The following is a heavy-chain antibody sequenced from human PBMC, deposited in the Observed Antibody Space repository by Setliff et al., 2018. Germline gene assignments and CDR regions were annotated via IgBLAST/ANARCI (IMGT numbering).Heavy chain of an antibody. J-gene: IGHJ4*02. Sequence: ASVKVSCKASGYTFTSYGIRWVRQAPGQGLEWMGWISAYNGYIVYAQKFQGRVTMTTDTSTTTAYMEVRSLRSDDTAVYYCARDRKEIVVKPPAASLDYWGQGTQVTVSS. CDR3: ARDRKEIVVKPPAASLDY. CDR2: ISAYNGYI. CDR1: GYTFTSYG. D-gene: IGHD2-2*01. V-gene: IGHV1-18*01.